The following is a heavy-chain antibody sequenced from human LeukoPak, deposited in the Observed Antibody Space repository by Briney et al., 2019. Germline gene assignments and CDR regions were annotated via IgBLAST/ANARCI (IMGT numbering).Heavy chain of an antibody. J-gene: IGHJ4*02. V-gene: IGHV4-59*08. CDR3: ARLGYSGYSFDY. CDR2: IHYSGST. CDR1: GDSISSYY. Sequence: PSETLSLTCTVSGDSISSYYWSWIRQPPGMGLEWIGYIHYSGSTNYNTSLQSRVTISLDTSKNQFSLKLSSVTAADTAVYYCARLGYSGYSFDYWGQGTLITVSS. D-gene: IGHD5-12*01.